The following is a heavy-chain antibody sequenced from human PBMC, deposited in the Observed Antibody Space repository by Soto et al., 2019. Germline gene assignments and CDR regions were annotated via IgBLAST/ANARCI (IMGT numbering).Heavy chain of an antibody. CDR1: GFTFSSYA. Sequence: GGSLRLSCAASGFTFSSYAMSWVRQAPGKGLEWVSAISGSGGSTYYADSVKGRSTISRDNSKNTLYLQMNSLRAEDTAVYYCAKCDGSGWNHGKRYFDYWGQGTLVTVSS. CDR2: ISGSGGST. D-gene: IGHD6-19*01. V-gene: IGHV3-23*01. CDR3: AKCDGSGWNHGKRYFDY. J-gene: IGHJ4*02.